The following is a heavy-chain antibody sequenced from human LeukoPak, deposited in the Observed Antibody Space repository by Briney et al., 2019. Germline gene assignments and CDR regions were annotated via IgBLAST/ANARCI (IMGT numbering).Heavy chain of an antibody. CDR1: TDIFSNYW. Sequence: GDSLKISCKGSTDIFSNYWIGWVRQLPGKGLEWLGIIYPDDSDTRNSPTFQGQVTFSVDESISTAYLQWSSLKASDTAMFYCARLAGSEATAIRAYAFDIWGQGTMVTVSS. J-gene: IGHJ3*02. CDR2: IYPDDSDT. V-gene: IGHV5-51*01. D-gene: IGHD2-21*02. CDR3: ARLAGSEATAIRAYAFDI.